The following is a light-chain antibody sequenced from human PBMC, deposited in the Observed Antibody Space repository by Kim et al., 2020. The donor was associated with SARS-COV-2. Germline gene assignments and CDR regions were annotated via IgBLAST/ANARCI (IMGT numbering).Light chain of an antibody. Sequence: GKSIPISCTGTSTDIGGYNYVSWYQQRPGKAPKLFICDVTDRPSGVSSRFSGSKSGNTASLTISGLQTEDEADYFCSSYTSRSTVIFGGGTQLTVL. CDR3: SSYTSRSTVI. V-gene: IGLV2-14*03. J-gene: IGLJ2*01. CDR1: STDIGGYNY. CDR2: DVT.